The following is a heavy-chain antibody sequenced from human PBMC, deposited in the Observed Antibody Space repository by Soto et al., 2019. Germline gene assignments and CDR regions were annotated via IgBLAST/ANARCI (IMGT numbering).Heavy chain of an antibody. CDR2: TRNKANSYTT. CDR1: GFTFSDHY. V-gene: IGHV3-72*01. J-gene: IGHJ4*02. D-gene: IGHD3-3*01. Sequence: GGTLRLSCAASGFTFSDHYMDWVRQAPGKGLEWVGRTRNKANSYTTEYAAPVKGRFTISRDESKNSLYLQMNSLKTEDTAVYYCARGPYDFWSGYLDYWGQGTLVTVSS. CDR3: ARGPYDFWSGYLDY.